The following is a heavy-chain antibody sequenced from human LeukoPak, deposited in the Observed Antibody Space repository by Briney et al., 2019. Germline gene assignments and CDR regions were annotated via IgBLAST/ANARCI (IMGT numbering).Heavy chain of an antibody. J-gene: IGHJ2*01. CDR3: ARDTAVAGRYFDL. D-gene: IGHD6-19*01. CDR2: IYYSGST. V-gene: IGHV4-59*01. Sequence: PSETLSLTCTVSGGSISSYYWSWIRQPPGKGLEWIGYIYYSGSTNYNPSLKSRVTISVDTSKNQFSLKLSSVTAADTAVYYCARDTAVAGRYFDLWGRGTLVTVSS. CDR1: GGSISSYY.